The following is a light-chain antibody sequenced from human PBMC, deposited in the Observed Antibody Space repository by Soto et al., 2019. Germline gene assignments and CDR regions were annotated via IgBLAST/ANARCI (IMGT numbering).Light chain of an antibody. J-gene: IGLJ1*01. CDR2: RNN. V-gene: IGLV1-47*01. CDR3: AAWDDCLSGSYV. Sequence: QSVLTQPPSASGTPGQRVSISCSGSSSNIGSNYVYWYQQLPGTDPKLLIYRNNQRPSGVPDRFSGSKSGTSASLAISGLRSEDEADYYSAAWDDCLSGSYVFRTGTKVTVL. CDR1: SSNIGSNY.